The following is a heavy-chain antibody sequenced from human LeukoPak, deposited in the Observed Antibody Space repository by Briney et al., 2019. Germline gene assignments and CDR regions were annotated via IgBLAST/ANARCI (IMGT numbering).Heavy chain of an antibody. D-gene: IGHD4-11*01. CDR2: ISPNSGAT. V-gene: IGHV1-2*05. CDR3: ARGDTDYTNLTPFHY. CDR1: GYTFTAYY. J-gene: IGHJ4*02. Sequence: ASVKVSCKSSGYTFTAYYIHCVRQAPGQGLEWMGRISPNSGATNCAQTFQGRITMTRDTSISTAFMELSRLKSDDTVVYYCARGDTDYTNLTPFHYWGQGTLVTVSS.